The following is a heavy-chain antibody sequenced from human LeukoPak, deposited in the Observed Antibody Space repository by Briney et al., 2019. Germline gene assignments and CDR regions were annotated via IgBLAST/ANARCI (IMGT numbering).Heavy chain of an antibody. V-gene: IGHV3-30*04. CDR1: GFTFSSYA. J-gene: IGHJ4*02. D-gene: IGHD2/OR15-2a*01. Sequence: GGSLRLSCAASGFTFSSYAMHWVRQAPGKGLEWVAVISYDGSNKYYADSVKGRFTISRDNSKNTLYVQINSLRAEDTAVYYCARSGNSGLLGYWGQGTLVTVSS. CDR2: ISYDGSNK. CDR3: ARSGNSGLLGY.